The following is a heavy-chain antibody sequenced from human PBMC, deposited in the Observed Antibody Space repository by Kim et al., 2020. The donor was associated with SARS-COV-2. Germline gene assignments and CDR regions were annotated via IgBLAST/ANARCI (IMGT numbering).Heavy chain of an antibody. V-gene: IGHV3-23*01. J-gene: IGHJ4*02. CDR1: GFIFSDYG. CDR2: IGSSGSNT. CDR3: AKNPDMYAQDFLDN. Sequence: GGSLRLSCAASGFIFSDYGMSWVRQAPGRDLEWVSGIGSSGSNTYYADSVKGRFTIYRDNDRDTLYLQMNSLRAEDTAIYFCAKNPDMYAQDFLDNWGQGSLVTVSS. D-gene: IGHD2-15*01.